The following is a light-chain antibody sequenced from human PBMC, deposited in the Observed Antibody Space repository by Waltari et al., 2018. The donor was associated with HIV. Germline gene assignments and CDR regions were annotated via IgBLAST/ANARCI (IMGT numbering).Light chain of an antibody. Sequence: SYVLTQPPSVSVAPGETARITCGGSDIGRKHVPWYQQKSGQAPLLVIYDDRLRPSGIPARLSGSNSGNTATLTISRVEGADEADYYCQVWENSRDQSFGPGTRVTV. CDR1: DIGRKH. V-gene: IGLV3-21*01. CDR2: DDR. CDR3: QVWENSRDQS. J-gene: IGLJ1*01.